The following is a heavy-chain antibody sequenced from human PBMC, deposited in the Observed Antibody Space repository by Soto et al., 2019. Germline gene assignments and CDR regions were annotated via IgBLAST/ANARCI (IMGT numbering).Heavy chain of an antibody. D-gene: IGHD4-4*01. J-gene: IGHJ5*02. CDR3: ARRRTVTAFDP. CDR2: IYYSGST. Sequence: SETLSLTCTVSGGSISSSSYYWGWIRQPPGKGLEWIGSIYYSGSTYYNPSLKSRVTISVDTSKNQFSLKLSSVTAADTAVYYCARRRTVTAFDPWGQGTLVTVSS. CDR1: GGSISSSSYY. V-gene: IGHV4-39*01.